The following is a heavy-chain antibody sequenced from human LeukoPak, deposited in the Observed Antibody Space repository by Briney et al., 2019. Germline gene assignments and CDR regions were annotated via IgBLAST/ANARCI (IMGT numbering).Heavy chain of an antibody. J-gene: IGHJ4*02. CDR3: AKDPGGSGTKPSEDY. V-gene: IGHV3-23*01. Sequence: GGSLRLSCAASGFTFSSYAMSWVRQAPGKGLECISGFSGSGGSTYYADSVKGRFTISRDNSKNTLYLQMNSLRAEDTAVYYCAKDPGGSGTKPSEDYWGQGTLVTVSS. CDR1: GFTFSSYA. CDR2: FSGSGGST. D-gene: IGHD3-10*01.